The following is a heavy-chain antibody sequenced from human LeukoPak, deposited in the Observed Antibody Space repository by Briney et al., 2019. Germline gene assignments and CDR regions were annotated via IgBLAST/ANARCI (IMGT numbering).Heavy chain of an antibody. D-gene: IGHD2-2*01. Sequence: SETLSLTCAVYGGSFSGYYWIWIRQPPGKGLEWIGEINPIGITHYNPSLKSRVTISIDTSNNQFSLGLSSVTAADTALYYCARAYHNWYFDLWGRGTLVTVSS. CDR1: GGSFSGYY. CDR3: ARAYHNWYFDL. V-gene: IGHV4-34*01. J-gene: IGHJ2*01. CDR2: INPIGIT.